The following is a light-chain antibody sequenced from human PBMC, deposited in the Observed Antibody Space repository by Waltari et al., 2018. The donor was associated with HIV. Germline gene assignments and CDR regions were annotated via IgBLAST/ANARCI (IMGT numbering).Light chain of an antibody. V-gene: IGKV1-5*03. CDR3: QQYNIDFYT. J-gene: IGKJ3*01. CDR2: KAS. Sequence: DIRMTQFPSTLSASVVDRVTITCRASQYINSWLAWYQQGPGKAPRLLIHKASNLEYGVPSRFSGGGSGTEFNLTIDSLQPDDFATYYCQQYNIDFYTFGQGTKV. CDR1: QYINSW.